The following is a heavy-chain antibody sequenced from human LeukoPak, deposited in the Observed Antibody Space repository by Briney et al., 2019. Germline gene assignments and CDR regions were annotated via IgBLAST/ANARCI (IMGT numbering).Heavy chain of an antibody. J-gene: IGHJ4*02. CDR1: GFTFSSYS. Sequence: PGGSLRLSCAASGFTFSSYSMNWVRQAPGKGLEEVSSISSSSSYIYYADSVKGRFTISRDNAKNSLYLQMNSLRAEDTAVYYCARDSVSSSCFDYWGQGTLVTVSS. V-gene: IGHV3-21*01. CDR2: ISSSSSYI. D-gene: IGHD6-13*01. CDR3: ARDSVSSSCFDY.